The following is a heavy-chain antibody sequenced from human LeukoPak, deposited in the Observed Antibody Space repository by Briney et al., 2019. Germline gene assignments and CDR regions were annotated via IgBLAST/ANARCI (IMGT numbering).Heavy chain of an antibody. J-gene: IGHJ4*02. CDR1: GGSVSSSIYY. CDR3: ARRNDILTGYVFDF. Sequence: SETLSLTCTASGGSVSSSIYYWGWIRQPPGKGLEWIGSIYYSGSTSYNPSLKSRVTISVDTSKNQFSLKLTSVTAADTAVYYCARRNDILTGYVFDFWGQGTLVTVSS. CDR2: IYYSGST. V-gene: IGHV4-39*01. D-gene: IGHD3-9*01.